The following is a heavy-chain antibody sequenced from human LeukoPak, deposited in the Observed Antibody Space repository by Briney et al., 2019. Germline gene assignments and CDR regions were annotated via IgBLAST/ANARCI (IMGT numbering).Heavy chain of an antibody. CDR2: ISSSSSTI. Sequence: GGSLRLYCAASGFTFSSYSMNWVRQAPGKGLVWVPYISSSSSTIYYADSVKGRFTISRDNAKNSLYLQMNSLRAEDTAVYYCAREGHGDYYGFDYWGQGTLVTVSS. CDR3: AREGHGDYYGFDY. J-gene: IGHJ4*02. V-gene: IGHV3-48*01. CDR1: GFTFSSYS. D-gene: IGHD4-17*01.